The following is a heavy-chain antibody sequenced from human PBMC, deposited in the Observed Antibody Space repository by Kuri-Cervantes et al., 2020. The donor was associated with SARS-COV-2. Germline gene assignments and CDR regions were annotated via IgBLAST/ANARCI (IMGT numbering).Heavy chain of an antibody. CDR1: GGSISSGGYY. CDR3: ARHSSLVGDLDY. D-gene: IGHD3-16*01. CDR2: IYHSGST. J-gene: IGHJ4*02. Sequence: SETLSLTCTVSGGSISSGGYYWSWIRQPPGKGLEWIGYIYHSGSTYYNPSLKSRVTISVDRSKNQFSLKLSSVTAADTAVYYCARHSSLVGDLDYWGQGTLVTVSS. V-gene: IGHV4-30-2*01.